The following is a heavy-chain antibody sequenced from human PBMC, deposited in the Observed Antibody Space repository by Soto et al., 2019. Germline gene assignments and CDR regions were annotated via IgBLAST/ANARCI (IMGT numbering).Heavy chain of an antibody. Sequence: GSLRLSCVASGFTFNKHALAWVRQVPGKGLEWVSAISGSGASTYDSDSVKGRFTISRDNSNNTLYLQMNSLRAEDTAIYYCARTPGVNTVISAFDHWGQGTPVTVSS. J-gene: IGHJ4*02. CDR1: GFTFNKHA. CDR2: ISGSGAST. D-gene: IGHD2-21*01. CDR3: ARTPGVNTVISAFDH. V-gene: IGHV3-23*01.